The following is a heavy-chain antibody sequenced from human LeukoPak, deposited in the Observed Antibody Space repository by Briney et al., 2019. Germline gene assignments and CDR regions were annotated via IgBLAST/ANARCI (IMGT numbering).Heavy chain of an antibody. V-gene: IGHV3-33*01. CDR2: IWYDGTNK. Sequence: GSLRLSCAASGFTFSSYGMHWVRQAPGKGLEWVAVIWYDGTNKYYADFVKGRFTISRDSSKNTLYLQMNGLRAEDTAVYYCARAAYDNSGYLTLWGQGTLVTVSS. J-gene: IGHJ4*02. CDR3: ARAAYDNSGYLTL. D-gene: IGHD3-22*01. CDR1: GFTFSSYG.